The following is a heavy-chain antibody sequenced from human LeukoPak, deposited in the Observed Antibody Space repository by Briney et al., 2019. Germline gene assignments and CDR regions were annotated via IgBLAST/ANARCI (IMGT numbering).Heavy chain of an antibody. Sequence: GGSLRLSCAASGFTFSNFEMNWVRQAPGKGLEWVSYISSSGSTIHYADSVKGRFTISRDNAKNSLYLQMNSLRAEDTAVYYCARAHNWKYGSFDFWGQGTLVTVSS. CDR1: GFTFSNFE. D-gene: IGHD1-7*01. J-gene: IGHJ4*02. V-gene: IGHV3-48*03. CDR2: ISSSGSTI. CDR3: ARAHNWKYGSFDF.